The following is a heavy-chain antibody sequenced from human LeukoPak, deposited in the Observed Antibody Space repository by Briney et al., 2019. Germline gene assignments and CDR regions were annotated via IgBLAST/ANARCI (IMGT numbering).Heavy chain of an antibody. CDR3: ATYSGSYSSDFDY. J-gene: IGHJ4*02. CDR1: GYTFTGYY. V-gene: IGHV1-2*02. Sequence: ASVKVSCKASGYTFTGYYMHWVRQVPGQGLEWMGWINPNSGGTNYAQKFQGRVTMTRDTSISTAYMELSRLRSDDTAVYYCATYSGSYSSDFDYWGQGTLVTVSS. D-gene: IGHD1-26*01. CDR2: INPNSGGT.